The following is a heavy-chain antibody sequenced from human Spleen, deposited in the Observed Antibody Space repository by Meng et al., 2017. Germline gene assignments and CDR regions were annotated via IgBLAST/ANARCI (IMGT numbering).Heavy chain of an antibody. V-gene: IGHV4-34*01. D-gene: IGHD4-11*01. CDR3: ARGPTTMAHDFDY. Sequence: QGQLHRGGAGFLKPSVTLSLTCVVSGGSFSDYYWSWIRQPPGKGLEWIGEINHSGSTNYNPSLESRATISVDTSQNNLSLKLSSVTAADSAVYYCARGPTTMAHDFDYWGQGTLVTVSS. CDR1: GGSFSDYY. CDR2: INHSGST. J-gene: IGHJ4*02.